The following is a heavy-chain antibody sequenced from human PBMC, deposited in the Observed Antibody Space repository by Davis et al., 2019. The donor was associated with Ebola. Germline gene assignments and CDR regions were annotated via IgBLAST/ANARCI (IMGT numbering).Heavy chain of an antibody. CDR1: SGSFSGYY. D-gene: IGHD6-13*01. CDR3: ARGSSRLHSSSWYRY. Sequence: SETLSLTCAVYSGSFSGYYWSWIRQPPGKGLEWIGEINHSGSTNYNPSLKSRVTISVDTSKNQFSLKLSSVTAADMAVYYCARGSSRLHSSSWYRYWGQGTLVTVSS. V-gene: IGHV4-34*01. J-gene: IGHJ4*02. CDR2: INHSGST.